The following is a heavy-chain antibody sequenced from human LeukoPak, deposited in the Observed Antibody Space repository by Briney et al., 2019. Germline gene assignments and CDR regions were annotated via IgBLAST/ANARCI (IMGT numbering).Heavy chain of an antibody. D-gene: IGHD6-6*01. Sequence: GGSLRLSCAASGFTFSSYAMSWVRQAPGKGLEWVSAISGSGGSTYYADSVKGRFTISRDNSKNTLYLQMNSLRAEDTAVYYCAKDRGDKAGYSSSSGHWGQGTLVTVSS. CDR2: ISGSGGST. J-gene: IGHJ4*02. CDR1: GFTFSSYA. V-gene: IGHV3-23*01. CDR3: AKDRGDKAGYSSSSGH.